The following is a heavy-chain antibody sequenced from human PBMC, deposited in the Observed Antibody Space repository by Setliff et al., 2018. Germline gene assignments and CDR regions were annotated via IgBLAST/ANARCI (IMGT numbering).Heavy chain of an antibody. CDR3: ARAPRLEWILPTFDY. CDR1: DYTFLSYG. J-gene: IGHJ4*02. D-gene: IGHD3-3*01. V-gene: IGHV1-18*01. Sequence: ASVKVSCKASDYTFLSYGMSWVRQAPGQGFEWMGWISAYTGKTDYAQNFQGRITMTTDTSTSTAYMELRSLRSDDTVVYYCARAPRLEWILPTFDYWGQGTPVTVSS. CDR2: ISAYTGKT.